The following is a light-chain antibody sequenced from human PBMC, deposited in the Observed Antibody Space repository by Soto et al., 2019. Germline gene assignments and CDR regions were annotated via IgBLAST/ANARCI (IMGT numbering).Light chain of an antibody. CDR3: QSYDSGLRGSV. CDR1: SSNIGAGYD. Sequence: QAVVTQPPSVSGAPGQRVTISCTGSSSNIGAGYDVHWYQQLPGTAPKLLIYANTDRPSGVPDRFSGSRSGTSASLAITGLQAEDEADYYCQSYDSGLRGSVLGPGTKLTVL. CDR2: ANT. V-gene: IGLV1-40*01. J-gene: IGLJ1*01.